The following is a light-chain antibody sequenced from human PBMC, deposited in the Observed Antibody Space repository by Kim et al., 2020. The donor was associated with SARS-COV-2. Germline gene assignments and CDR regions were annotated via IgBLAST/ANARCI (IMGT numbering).Light chain of an antibody. V-gene: IGLV1-44*01. J-gene: IGLJ3*02. CDR1: SSNIGRFS. Sequence: PGQDVTISCSGSSSNIGRFSVNWYQQIPGTAPKLLIYNNDQRPSGVPVRFSASKSGTSASLAISGLQSEDEAEYYCGTWDDSVLGVFGGGTQLTVL. CDR2: NND. CDR3: GTWDDSVLGV.